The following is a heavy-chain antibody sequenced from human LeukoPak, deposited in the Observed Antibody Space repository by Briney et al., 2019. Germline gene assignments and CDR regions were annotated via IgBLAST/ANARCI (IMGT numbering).Heavy chain of an antibody. CDR1: GYTFTSYG. J-gene: IGHJ6*02. D-gene: IGHD1-1*01. CDR2: ISGYNGKT. V-gene: IGHV1-18*01. CDR3: AKYNFGTQTSYYFGMDE. Sequence: ASVKVSCKASGYTFTSYGMSWVRQAPGQGLEWMGWISGYNGKTNYAQNFQGRVTMTTDTSTSTAYMELRSLRSDDTGVYFCAKYNFGTQTSYYFGMDEWGQGTTVTVSS.